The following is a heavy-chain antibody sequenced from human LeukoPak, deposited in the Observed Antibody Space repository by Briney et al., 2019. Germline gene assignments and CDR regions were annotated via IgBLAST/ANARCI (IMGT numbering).Heavy chain of an antibody. D-gene: IGHD3-10*01. CDR1: GGSISSSNW. Sequence: SETLSLTCAVSGGSISSSNWWSWVRQPPGKGLEWIGEIYHSGSTNYNPSLKSRVTISVDKSKNQFSLKLSSVTAADTAVYYCARGGPYYYGSGSYYKLGYWGQGTLVTVSS. CDR2: IYHSGST. J-gene: IGHJ4*02. V-gene: IGHV4-4*02. CDR3: ARGGPYYYGSGSYYKLGY.